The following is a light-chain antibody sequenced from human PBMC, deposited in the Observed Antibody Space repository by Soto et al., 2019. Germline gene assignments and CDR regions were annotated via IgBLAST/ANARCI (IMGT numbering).Light chain of an antibody. Sequence: QSALTQPASVSGSPGQSIAISCTGSSSDIGIYKYVSWYQQHPGKVPKLMIFEVSNRPSGVSNRFSGSKSGNSASLTISGLQAEDEADYYCISYTTSRTLVFGTGTKLTVL. CDR2: EVS. V-gene: IGLV2-14*01. CDR3: ISYTTSRTLV. CDR1: SSDIGIYKY. J-gene: IGLJ1*01.